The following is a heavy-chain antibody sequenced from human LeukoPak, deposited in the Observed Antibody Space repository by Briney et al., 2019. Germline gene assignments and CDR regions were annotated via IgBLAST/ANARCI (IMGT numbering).Heavy chain of an antibody. J-gene: IGHJ4*02. CDR3: AKGDIYYDSID. V-gene: IGHV3-23*01. CDR1: GFRFSSYA. CDR2: ISKNADGI. D-gene: IGHD3-22*01. Sequence: AGGSLRLSCAASGFRFSSYAMTWVRQAPGKGLEWVSSISKNADGIYYAASVKGRFTISRDNSKNTLYLEMDSLGVEDTAVYYCAKGDIYYDSIDWGQGTLVTVSS.